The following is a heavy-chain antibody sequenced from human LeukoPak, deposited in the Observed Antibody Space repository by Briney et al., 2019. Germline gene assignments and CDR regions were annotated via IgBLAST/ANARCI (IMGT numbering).Heavy chain of an antibody. J-gene: IGHJ4*02. D-gene: IGHD3-16*01. CDR3: ASHRDTWGYYFDY. Sequence: PSETLSLTCTVSGGSISSYYWSWIRQPPGKGLEWIGYIYYSGSTNYNPSLKSRVTISVDTSKNQFSLKLSSVTAADTAVYYCASHRDTWGYYFDYWGQGTLVTVSS. CDR2: IYYSGST. V-gene: IGHV4-59*08. CDR1: GGSISSYY.